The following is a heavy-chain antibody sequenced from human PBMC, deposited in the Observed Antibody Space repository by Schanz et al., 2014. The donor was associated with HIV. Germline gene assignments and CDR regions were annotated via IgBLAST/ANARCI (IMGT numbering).Heavy chain of an antibody. CDR2: ISYDGRNK. D-gene: IGHD3-22*01. V-gene: IGHV3-30-3*02. CDR3: AKPEYDSSGNSQTHFDY. J-gene: IGHJ4*02. Sequence: QLVESGGGLIEPGRSLRLSCITSGFTFGDYPMSWFRQAPGKGLEWVAVISYDGRNKYYADSVKGRFTISRDNSRNALYLHMNSLRADDTAIYYCAKPEYDSSGNSQTHFDYWGQGTLVTVSS. CDR1: GFTFGDYP.